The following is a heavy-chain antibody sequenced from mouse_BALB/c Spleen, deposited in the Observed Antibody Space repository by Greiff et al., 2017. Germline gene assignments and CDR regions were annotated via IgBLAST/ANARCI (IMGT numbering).Heavy chain of an antibody. CDR2: ISSGGGST. V-gene: IGHV5-12-1*01. J-gene: IGHJ2*01. Sequence: EVQGVESGGGLVKPGGSLKLSCAASGFAFSSYDMSWVRQTPEKRLEWVAYISSGGGSTYYPDTVKGRFTISRDNAKNTLYLQMSSLKSEDTAMYYCARQPSYYGSSYDYFDYWGQGTTLTVSS. CDR3: ARQPSYYGSSYDYFDY. D-gene: IGHD1-1*01. CDR1: GFAFSSYD.